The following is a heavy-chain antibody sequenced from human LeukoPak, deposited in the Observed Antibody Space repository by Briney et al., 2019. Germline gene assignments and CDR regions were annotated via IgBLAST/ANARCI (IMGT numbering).Heavy chain of an antibody. CDR3: ARDPVSSGYYYAPHRFDP. CDR1: GGTFSSYA. V-gene: IGHV1-69*05. J-gene: IGHJ5*02. D-gene: IGHD3-22*01. CDR2: IIPIFGTA. Sequence: ASVKVSCKASGGTFSSYAISWVRQAPGQGLEWMGGIIPIFGTANYAQKFQGRVTITTDESTSTAYMELSSLRSEDTAVYYCARDPVSSGYYYAPHRFDPWGQGTLVTVSS.